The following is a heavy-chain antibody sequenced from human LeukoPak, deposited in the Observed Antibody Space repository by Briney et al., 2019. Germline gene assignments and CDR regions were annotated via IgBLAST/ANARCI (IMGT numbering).Heavy chain of an antibody. J-gene: IGHJ3*02. V-gene: IGHV3-30*03. CDR1: GFSFSNYG. CDR3: AREILTGYAFDI. CDR2: ISYDGSNK. D-gene: IGHD7-27*01. Sequence: GGSLRLSCAASGFSFSNYGMHWVRQAPGKGLEWVAVISYDGSNKYYADSVKGRFTISRDNSKNTLYLQMNSLRAEDTALYYCAREILTGYAFDIWGQGTMVTVSS.